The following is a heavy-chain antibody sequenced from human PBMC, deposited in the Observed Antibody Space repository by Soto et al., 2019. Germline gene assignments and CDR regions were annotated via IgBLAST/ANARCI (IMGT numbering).Heavy chain of an antibody. V-gene: IGHV3-53*01. CDR2: IYSGGST. Sequence: PGGSLRLSCAASGFTVSSNYMGWVRQAPGKGLEWVSVIYSGGSTYYADSVKGRFTISRDNSKNTLYLQMNSLRAEDTAVYYCARVALLRYFDWLSYYFDYWGQGNLVT. CDR3: ARVALLRYFDWLSYYFDY. CDR1: GFTVSSNY. D-gene: IGHD3-9*01. J-gene: IGHJ4*02.